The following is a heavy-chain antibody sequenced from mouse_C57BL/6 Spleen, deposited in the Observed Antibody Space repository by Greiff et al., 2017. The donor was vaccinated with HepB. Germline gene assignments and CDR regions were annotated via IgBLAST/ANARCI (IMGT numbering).Heavy chain of an antibody. V-gene: IGHV1-26*01. D-gene: IGHD1-1*01. CDR2: INPNNGGT. Sequence: EVKLQQSGPELVKPGASVKISCKASGYTFTDYYMNWVKQSHGKSLEWIGDINPNNGGTSYNQKFKGKATLTVDKSSSTAYMELRSLTSEDSAVYYCARGYGSSYDYAMDYWGQGTSVTVSS. J-gene: IGHJ4*01. CDR3: ARGYGSSYDYAMDY. CDR1: GYTFTDYY.